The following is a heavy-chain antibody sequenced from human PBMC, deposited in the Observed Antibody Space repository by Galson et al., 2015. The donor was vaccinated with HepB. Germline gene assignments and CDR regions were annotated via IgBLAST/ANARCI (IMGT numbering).Heavy chain of an antibody. CDR3: ARVRCSSTSCYDPAFDI. CDR1: GYTFTSYG. D-gene: IGHD2-2*01. J-gene: IGHJ3*02. CDR2: ISAYNGNT. Sequence: SVKVSCKASGYTFTSYGISWVRQAPGQGLEWMGWISAYNGNTNYAQKLQGRVTMTTDTSTSTAYMELRSLRSDDTAVYYCARVRCSSTSCYDPAFDIWGQGTMVTVSS. V-gene: IGHV1-18*01.